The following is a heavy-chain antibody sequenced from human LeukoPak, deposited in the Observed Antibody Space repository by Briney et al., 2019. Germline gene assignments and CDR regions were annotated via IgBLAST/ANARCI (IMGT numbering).Heavy chain of an antibody. CDR2: IYYSGST. Sequence: PSETLSLTCTVSGVSISSFYWSWIRQPPGKGLECIGYIYYSGSTNYNPSLKSRVTLSVDTSKNQFSLKLSSVTAADTAVHYCARAGYGVGDTAHHYFDYWGQGTLVTVSS. D-gene: IGHD1-26*01. J-gene: IGHJ4*02. V-gene: IGHV4-59*01. CDR3: ARAGYGVGDTAHHYFDY. CDR1: GVSISSFY.